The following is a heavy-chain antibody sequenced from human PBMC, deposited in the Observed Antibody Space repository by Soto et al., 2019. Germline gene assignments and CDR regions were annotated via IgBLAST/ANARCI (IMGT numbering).Heavy chain of an antibody. CDR1: GGTFSSYA. CDR3: ASSIQLWTLPYNWFYP. J-gene: IGHJ5*02. V-gene: IGHV1-69*06. Sequence: QVQLVQSGAEVKKPGSSVKVSCKASGGTFSSYAISWVRQAPGQGLEWMGGIIPIFGTANYAQKFQGRVTITADKSLITAYMELSSLRSVDTAVYYCASSIQLWTLPYNWFYPWGQGTLFTVSS. CDR2: IIPIFGTA. D-gene: IGHD5-18*01.